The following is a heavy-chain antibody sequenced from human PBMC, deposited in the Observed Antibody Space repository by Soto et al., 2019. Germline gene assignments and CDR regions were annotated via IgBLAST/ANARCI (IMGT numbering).Heavy chain of an antibody. CDR1: GHTFTGYY. CDR3: ARRIGASGDDLENAFDI. V-gene: IGHV1-2*02. D-gene: IGHD5-12*01. J-gene: IGHJ3*02. Sequence: ASVKVSCKACGHTFTGYYMLWVRQAPGQGLEWMGWINPNSGGTNYAQKFQGRVTMTRDTSISTVYTELSRLSSDEPAVYYCARRIGASGDDLENAFDIWGQGTMVTVSS. CDR2: INPNSGGT.